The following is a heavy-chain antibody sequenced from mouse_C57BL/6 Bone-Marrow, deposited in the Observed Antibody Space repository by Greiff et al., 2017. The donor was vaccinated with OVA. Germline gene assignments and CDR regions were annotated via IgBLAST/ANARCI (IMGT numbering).Heavy chain of an antibody. CDR2: ISYDGST. CDR3: ARENRPCYALDY. J-gene: IGHJ4*01. D-gene: IGHD2-12*01. V-gene: IGHV3-6*01. Sequence: EVQLVESGPGLVKPAPSLSISCSVTGYSITSCYYWYGRRRFPGNHLEWVGYISYDGSTNYNQTLKNRTSITRDTSKNQFFLKLNSVTSEDTSTYYCARENRPCYALDYWGQGTSVTVSS. CDR1: GYSITSCYY.